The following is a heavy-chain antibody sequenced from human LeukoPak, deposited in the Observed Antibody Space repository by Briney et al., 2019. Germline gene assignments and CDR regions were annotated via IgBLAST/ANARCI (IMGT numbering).Heavy chain of an antibody. CDR2: IYYSGST. CDR3: ARHVQDFFWGVVVTEYFDY. J-gene: IGHJ4*02. CDR1: GGSISSYY. V-gene: IGHV4-59*08. Sequence: SETLSLTCTVSGGSISSYYWSWIRQPPGKGLEWIGYIYYSGSTNYNPSLKSRVTISVDTSKNQFSLKLSSVTAVDTAVYYCARHVQDFFWGVVVTEYFDYWGQGTLVTVSS. D-gene: IGHD2-21*02.